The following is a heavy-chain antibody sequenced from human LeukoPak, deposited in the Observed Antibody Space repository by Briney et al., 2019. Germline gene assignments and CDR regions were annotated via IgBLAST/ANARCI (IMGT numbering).Heavy chain of an antibody. D-gene: IGHD3-3*01. CDR3: AKASLTIFGVVIDKTTYYFDY. CDR1: GFTFSSYA. J-gene: IGHJ4*02. V-gene: IGHV3-23*01. Sequence: GGSLRLSCAASGFTFSSYAMSWVRQAPGKGLEWVSAISGSDGSTYYADSVKGRFTISRDNSKNTLDLQMNSLRAEDTAVYYCAKASLTIFGVVIDKTTYYFDYWGQGTLVTVSS. CDR2: ISGSDGST.